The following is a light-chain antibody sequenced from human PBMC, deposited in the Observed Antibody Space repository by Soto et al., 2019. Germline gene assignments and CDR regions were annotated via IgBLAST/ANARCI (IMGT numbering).Light chain of an antibody. J-gene: IGLJ2*01. V-gene: IGLV2-14*01. CDR2: DVS. CDR3: SSYTSSSTLVV. CDR1: SSDVGGYNY. Sequence: QSALTQPASVSGSPGQSITISCTGTSSDVGGYNYVSWCQQHPGQAPTLMIYDVSNRPSGVSNRFSGSKSGNTASLTISGLQAEDEAEYDCSSYTSSSTLVVFGGGTKLTVL.